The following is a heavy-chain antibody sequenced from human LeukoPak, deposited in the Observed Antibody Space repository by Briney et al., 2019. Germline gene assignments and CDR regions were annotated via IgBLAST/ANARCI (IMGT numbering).Heavy chain of an antibody. CDR3: ARRRYGEGFDI. CDR1: GFTFSSYA. J-gene: IGHJ3*02. Sequence: GGSLRLSCAASGFTFSSYAMNWVRQAPGKGLEWVSSISRGSDHIFYADSMKGRFTISRDNAKNSLYLQMNSLRVEDTAVYYCARRRYGEGFDIWGQGTMVTVSS. V-gene: IGHV3-21*01. CDR2: ISRGSDHI. D-gene: IGHD4-17*01.